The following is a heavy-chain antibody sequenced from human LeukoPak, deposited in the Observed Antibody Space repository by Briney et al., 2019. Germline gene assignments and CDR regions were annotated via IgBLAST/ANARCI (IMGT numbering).Heavy chain of an antibody. V-gene: IGHV3-9*01. CDR2: INWNGGGA. CDR1: GFTFKDYG. Sequence: GGSLRLSCAATGFTFKDYGMHWVRQPPGKGLEWVSSINWNGGGADYADSVKGRFTISRDNAKNSLYLQLSSLRPEDTALYYCAKHMRATNTYSFFGLDVWGQGTTVTVSS. CDR3: AKHMRATNTYSFFGLDV. D-gene: IGHD1-26*01. J-gene: IGHJ6*02.